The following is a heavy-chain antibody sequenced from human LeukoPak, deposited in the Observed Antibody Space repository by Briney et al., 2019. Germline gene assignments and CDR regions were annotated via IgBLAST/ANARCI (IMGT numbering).Heavy chain of an antibody. CDR2: INPNSGGT. Sequence: ASVKVSCKSSGYTFTCYYMHWVRQAPGQGLEWMGWINPNSGGTNYAQKFQGRVTMTRDTSISTAYMALSRLRSDDTAVYCCARETLYCTNGVCSENWFDPWGQGTLVTVSS. D-gene: IGHD2-8*01. J-gene: IGHJ5*02. CDR3: ARETLYCTNGVCSENWFDP. V-gene: IGHV1-2*02. CDR1: GYTFTCYY.